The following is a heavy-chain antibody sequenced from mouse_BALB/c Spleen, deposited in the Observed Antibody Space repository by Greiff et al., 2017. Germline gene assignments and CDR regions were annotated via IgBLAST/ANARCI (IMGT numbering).Heavy chain of an antibody. J-gene: IGHJ3*01. V-gene: IGHV5-17*02. D-gene: IGHD1-1*02. Sequence: EVQRVESGGGLVQPGGSRKLSCAASGFTFSSFGMHWVRQAPEKGLEWVAYISSGSSTIYYADTVKGRFTISRDNPKNTLFLQMTSLRSEDTAMYYCARSNGQAWFAYWGQGTLVTVSA. CDR1: GFTFSSFG. CDR3: ARSNGQAWFAY. CDR2: ISSGSSTI.